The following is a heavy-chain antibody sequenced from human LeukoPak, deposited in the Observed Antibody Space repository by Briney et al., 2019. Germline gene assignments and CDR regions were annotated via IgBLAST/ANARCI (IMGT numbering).Heavy chain of an antibody. J-gene: IGHJ4*02. V-gene: IGHV3-7*03. D-gene: IGHD5-18*01. CDR1: GFTFSSYW. Sequence: PGGSLRLSCAASGFTFSSYWMSWVRQAPGKGLEWVANIKQDGSEKYYVDSVKGRFTISRDNAKNSLYPQMNSLRAEDTAVYYCARLLLSSLYSYGPYYFDYWGQGTLVTVSS. CDR2: IKQDGSEK. CDR3: ARLLLSSLYSYGPYYFDY.